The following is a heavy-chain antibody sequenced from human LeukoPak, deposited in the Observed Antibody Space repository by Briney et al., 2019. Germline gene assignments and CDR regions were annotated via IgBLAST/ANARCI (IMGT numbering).Heavy chain of an antibody. CDR1: GFTFSSYA. CDR3: ASPPVYDSSGPPVP. V-gene: IGHV3-30-3*01. CDR2: ISYDGSNK. Sequence: GGSLRLSCAASGFTFSSYAMHWVRQAPGKGLEWVAVISYDGSNKYYADSVKGRFTISRDNSKNTLYLQMNSLRAEDTAVYYCASPPVYDSSGPPVPWGQGTLVTVSS. D-gene: IGHD3-22*01. J-gene: IGHJ5*02.